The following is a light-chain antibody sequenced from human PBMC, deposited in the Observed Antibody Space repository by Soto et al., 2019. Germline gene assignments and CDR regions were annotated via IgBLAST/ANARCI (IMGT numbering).Light chain of an antibody. CDR1: QSVLYSSNNKNY. Sequence: DIVMTQSPDSLAVSLGERATINCKSSQSVLYSSNNKNYLAWYQQKPGQPPKVLIYWASTRESGVPDRFSGSGSETDFTLTISSLQAEDVAVYYCHQYYTSPWTFGQGTKVEIK. CDR3: HQYYTSPWT. J-gene: IGKJ1*01. CDR2: WAS. V-gene: IGKV4-1*01.